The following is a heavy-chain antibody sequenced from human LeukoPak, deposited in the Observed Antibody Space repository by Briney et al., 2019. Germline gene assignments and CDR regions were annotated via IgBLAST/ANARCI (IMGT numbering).Heavy chain of an antibody. CDR1: GGSISGHY. D-gene: IGHD2-2*01. Sequence: SETLSLTCTVSGGSISGHYWSWIRQPPGKGLEWIGYIHYTGRTDYSPSLKSRVTMSVDTSKNQFSLKLSSVTAADTAVYYCARGGYCSSTSCYGLDYWGQGTLVTVSS. CDR2: IHYTGRT. J-gene: IGHJ4*02. CDR3: ARGGYCSSTSCYGLDY. V-gene: IGHV4-59*11.